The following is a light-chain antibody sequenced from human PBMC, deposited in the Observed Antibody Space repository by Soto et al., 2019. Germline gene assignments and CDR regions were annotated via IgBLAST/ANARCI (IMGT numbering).Light chain of an antibody. CDR2: AAS. Sequence: DIQLTQSPPFLSASVGDRVTITCRASQDISSSLAWYQQKPGKAPKLLIFAASTLQSGVPSRFSGSGSGTEITLTISSLQPEDFATYYCQQFHTYPRTFGQGTKVESK. J-gene: IGKJ1*01. CDR1: QDISSS. CDR3: QQFHTYPRT. V-gene: IGKV1-9*01.